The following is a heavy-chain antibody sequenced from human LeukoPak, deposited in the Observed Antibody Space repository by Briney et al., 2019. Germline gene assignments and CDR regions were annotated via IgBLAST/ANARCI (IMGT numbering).Heavy chain of an antibody. V-gene: IGHV4-59*01. D-gene: IGHD3-22*01. CDR2: IYYSGST. CDR1: GGSISSYY. CDR3: AKDSSAGVSSDITSPWPDY. Sequence: SETLSLTCTVSGGSISSYYWSWIRQPPGKGLEWIRYIYYSGSTNYNPSPKSRVTISVDTSKNQFSLKLSSVTAADTAVYYCAKDSSAGVSSDITSPWPDYWGQGTLVTVSS. J-gene: IGHJ4*02.